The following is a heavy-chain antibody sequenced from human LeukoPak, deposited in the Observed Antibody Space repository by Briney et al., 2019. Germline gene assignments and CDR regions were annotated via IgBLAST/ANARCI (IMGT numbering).Heavy chain of an antibody. CDR2: INRSGRA. Sequence: SETLSLTCAVYDGPFSGYYWSWIRQSPGKGLEWIGEINRSGRANYNPSFKSRVSMSVDTSKNQFSLKPSSVTAADTAVYYCAALSGYNWNYVSFDYWGQGTLVTVSS. D-gene: IGHD1-7*01. V-gene: IGHV4-34*01. CDR1: DGPFSGYY. J-gene: IGHJ4*02. CDR3: AALSGYNWNYVSFDY.